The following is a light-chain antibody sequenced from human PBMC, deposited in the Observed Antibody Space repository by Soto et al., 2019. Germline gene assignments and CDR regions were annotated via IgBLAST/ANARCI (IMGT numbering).Light chain of an antibody. CDR1: QNINNY. CDR2: DAS. Sequence: DIQMNQTPSSLSASVGGRVNITCQASQNINNYLNWYQQKPGRAPKLLIYDASNLEAGVPSRFRGSGSGTDFTFTISRLQPEDIATYYCQQYENLPTSGQGTRLEI. CDR3: QQYENLPT. J-gene: IGKJ5*01. V-gene: IGKV1-33*01.